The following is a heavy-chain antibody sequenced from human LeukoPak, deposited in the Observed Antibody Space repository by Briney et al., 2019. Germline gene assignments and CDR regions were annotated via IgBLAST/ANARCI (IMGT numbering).Heavy chain of an antibody. CDR2: IYSGGTT. J-gene: IGHJ4*02. CDR3: ASDTYSSYDY. V-gene: IGHV3-66*01. CDR1: GFTVSSNY. Sequence: GGSLRLSCAASGFTVSSNYMSWVRQAPGKGLEWVSVIYSGGTTYYADSVKGRFTISRDNSKNTLHLQMNSLRAEDTAVYYCASDTYSSYDYWGQGTLVTVSS. D-gene: IGHD6-6*01.